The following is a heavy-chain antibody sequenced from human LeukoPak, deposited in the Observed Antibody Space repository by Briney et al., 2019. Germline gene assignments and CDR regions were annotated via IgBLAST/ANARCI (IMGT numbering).Heavy chain of an antibody. CDR2: IYYSGST. V-gene: IGHV4-30-4*08. J-gene: IGHJ4*02. CDR3: ARHSLLITVAGTDY. D-gene: IGHD6-19*01. CDR1: GGSINSGDYH. Sequence: QVQLQESGPGLVKPSQTLSLTCTVSGGSINSGDYHWSWIRQPPGKRLAWLGYIYYSGSTYYNPSLKSRVIISVDTSKNQFSLKLRSVTAADTAVYYCARHSLLITVAGTDYWGQGTLVTVSS.